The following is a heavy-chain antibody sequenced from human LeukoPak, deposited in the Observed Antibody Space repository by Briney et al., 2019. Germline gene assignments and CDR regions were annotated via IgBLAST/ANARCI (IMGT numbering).Heavy chain of an antibody. J-gene: IGHJ5*02. V-gene: IGHV3-53*01. Sequence: GSLRLSCAASGFTVSSNYMSWVRQAPGKGLEWVSVIYSGGSTYYADSVKGRFTISRDNSKNTLYLQMNSLRAEDTAVYYCASMVRGVWFDPWGQGTLVTVSS. CDR1: GFTVSSNY. D-gene: IGHD3-10*01. CDR3: ASMVRGVWFDP. CDR2: IYSGGST.